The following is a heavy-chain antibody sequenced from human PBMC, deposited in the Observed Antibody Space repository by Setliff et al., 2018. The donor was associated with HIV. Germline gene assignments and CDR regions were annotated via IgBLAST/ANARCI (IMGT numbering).Heavy chain of an antibody. Sequence: SETLSLTCTVSGGSISSYYWSWIRQPPGKGLEWIGYISSGSTNYNPSLKSRVTISVDTSKNQFSLRAEDSAMYYCARDRGRGMAPSGILDYYYMDVWGKGTTVTVSS. CDR1: GGSISSYY. CDR3: ARDRGRGMAPSGILDYYYMDV. V-gene: IGHV4-4*08. CDR2: ISSGST. D-gene: IGHD6-13*01. J-gene: IGHJ6*03.